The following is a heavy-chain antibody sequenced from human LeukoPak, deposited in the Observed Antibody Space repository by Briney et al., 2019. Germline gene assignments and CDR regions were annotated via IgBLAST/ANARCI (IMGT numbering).Heavy chain of an antibody. CDR1: GGSISTYY. J-gene: IGHJ4*02. CDR3: ARVQYSSGFDY. D-gene: IGHD6-19*01. Sequence: PSETLSLTCTASGGSISTYYWNWIRQPPGKGLEWIGYIYHSGSTNYNPSLQSRVTISVDTSKNQFSLKLSSVTAADTAVYYCARVQYSSGFDYWGQGTLVTVSS. CDR2: IYHSGST. V-gene: IGHV4-59*12.